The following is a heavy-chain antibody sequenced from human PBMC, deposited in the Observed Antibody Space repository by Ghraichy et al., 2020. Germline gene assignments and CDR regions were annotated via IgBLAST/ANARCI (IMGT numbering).Heavy chain of an antibody. Sequence: GESLNISCAASGLIFSTYWMTWVRQAPGKGLEWVANINQDGREKYYVASVKGRFTISRDNAKNSLYLQMNGPRAEDTAVYYCSSGDTFDIWGQGTMVAVSS. CDR1: GLIFSTYW. CDR2: INQDGREK. V-gene: IGHV3-7*03. D-gene: IGHD3-10*01. J-gene: IGHJ3*02. CDR3: SSGDTFDI.